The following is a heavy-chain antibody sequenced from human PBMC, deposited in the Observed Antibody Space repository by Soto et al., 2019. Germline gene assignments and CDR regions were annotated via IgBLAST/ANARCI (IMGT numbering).Heavy chain of an antibody. V-gene: IGHV4-4*02. CDR3: ARERGAGTYQGFDY. CDR2: IYHSGNT. J-gene: IGHJ4*02. Sequence: QVQLQESGPGLVKPSGTLSLTCAVSGGSISTNNWWQWVRQPPGKGLEWIGEIYHSGNTNYRPSLKSRVTMSVDQSKNQFSLSLTSVTAADTAVYYCARERGAGTYQGFDYWGQGTLVTVSS. D-gene: IGHD1-26*01. CDR1: GGSISTNNW.